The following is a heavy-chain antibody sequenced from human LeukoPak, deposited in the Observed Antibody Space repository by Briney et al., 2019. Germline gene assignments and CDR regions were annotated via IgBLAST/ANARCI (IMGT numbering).Heavy chain of an antibody. CDR1: GGTFSSYA. CDR2: IIPIFGTA. CDR3: ARDPLRYFEPAGYFDY. Sequence: SVKVSCKASGGTFSSYAISWVRQAPGQGLEWMGGIIPIFGTANYAQKFQGRVTITADESTSTAYMELSSLRSGDTAVYYCARDPLRYFEPAGYFDYWGQGTLVTVSS. D-gene: IGHD3-9*01. J-gene: IGHJ4*02. V-gene: IGHV1-69*13.